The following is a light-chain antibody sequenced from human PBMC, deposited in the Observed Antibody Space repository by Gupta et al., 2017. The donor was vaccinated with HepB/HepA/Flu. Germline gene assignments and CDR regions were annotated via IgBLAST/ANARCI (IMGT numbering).Light chain of an antibody. CDR3: QQYNMWPLT. J-gene: IGKJ4*01. CDR1: HSVRAN. V-gene: IGKV3-15*01. CDR2: GAS. Sequence: EIVMTQSPATLSVSPGERATLSRRASHSVRANLAWYQQKPGQAPRLLIYGASNRATGIPDRFSGTGSGTDFTLNIAGLQSEDSAVYYCQQYNMWPLTFGGGTKLEI.